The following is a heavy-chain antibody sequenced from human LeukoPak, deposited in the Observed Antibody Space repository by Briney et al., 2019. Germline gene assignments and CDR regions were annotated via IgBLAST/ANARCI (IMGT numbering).Heavy chain of an antibody. CDR3: ARDRRDYDSSSPLGY. J-gene: IGHJ4*02. V-gene: IGHV3-30*02. CDR2: IRYDGSNK. Sequence: QTGGSLRLSCAASGFTFSSYGMHWVRQAPGKGLEWVAFIRYDGSNKYYADSVKGRFTISRDNSKNTLYLQMNSLRAEDTAVYYCARDRRDYDSSSPLGYWGQGTLVTVSS. D-gene: IGHD3-22*01. CDR1: GFTFSSYG.